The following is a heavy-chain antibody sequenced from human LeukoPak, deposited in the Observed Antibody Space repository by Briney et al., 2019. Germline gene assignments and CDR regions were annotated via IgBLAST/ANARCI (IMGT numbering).Heavy chain of an antibody. Sequence: PSETLSLTCTVSGGSISSDYWSWIRQPPGKGLEWIGDIYYRGSTNYNPSLKSRVTISVDTSKNQFSLKLSSVTAADTAVYYCARDHTGYSSGPEAAYMDVWGKGTTVTVSS. CDR1: GGSISSDY. CDR2: IYYRGST. CDR3: ARDHTGYSSGPEAAYMDV. J-gene: IGHJ6*03. V-gene: IGHV4-59*01. D-gene: IGHD6-19*01.